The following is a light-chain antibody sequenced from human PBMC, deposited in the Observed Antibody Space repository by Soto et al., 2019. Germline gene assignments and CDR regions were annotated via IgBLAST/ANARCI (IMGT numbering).Light chain of an antibody. Sequence: DIQMTQSRSSLSASVGDRVTITCRASQTISTYLNWYQQKPGKAPKLLIYAASSLQSGVPSRFSGSGSGTDFTLTISSLQPEDFATYYCQQSLSIPYTFGQGTKLEIK. J-gene: IGKJ2*01. CDR1: QTISTY. CDR2: AAS. V-gene: IGKV1-39*01. CDR3: QQSLSIPYT.